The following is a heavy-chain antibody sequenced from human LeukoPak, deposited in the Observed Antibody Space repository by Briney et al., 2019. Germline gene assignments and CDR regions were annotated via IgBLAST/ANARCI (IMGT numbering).Heavy chain of an antibody. CDR1: GFTFSSYG. J-gene: IGHJ3*02. D-gene: IGHD1-7*01. CDR3: AKDERTYNWNLVDAFDI. Sequence: GGSLRLSCAASGFTFSSYGMHWVRQAPGKGLEWVAVIRYDGSNKYYADSVKGRFTISRDNSKNTLYLQMNSLRAEDTAVYYCAKDERTYNWNLVDAFDIWGQGTMVTVSS. V-gene: IGHV3-30*02. CDR2: IRYDGSNK.